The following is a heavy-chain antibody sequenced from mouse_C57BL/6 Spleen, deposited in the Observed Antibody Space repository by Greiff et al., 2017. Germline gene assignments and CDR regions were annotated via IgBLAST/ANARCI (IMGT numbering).Heavy chain of an antibody. J-gene: IGHJ3*01. Sequence: LVKPGASVKISCKASGYAFSSSWMNWVKQRPGKGLEWIGRIYPGDGDTNYNGKFKGKATLTADKSSSTAYMQLSSLTSEDSAVYFCASDSSGYFAYWGQGTLVTVSA. CDR3: ASDSSGYFAY. CDR2: IYPGDGDT. V-gene: IGHV1-82*01. CDR1: GYAFSSSW. D-gene: IGHD3-2*02.